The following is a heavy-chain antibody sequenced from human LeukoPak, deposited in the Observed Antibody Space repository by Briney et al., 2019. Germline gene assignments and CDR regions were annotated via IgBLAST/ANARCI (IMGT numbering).Heavy chain of an antibody. CDR2: ISSSGSTI. CDR3: ARFQGSSSWLYYFDY. D-gene: IGHD6-13*01. J-gene: IGHJ4*02. V-gene: IGHV3-11*01. CDR1: GFTFSDYY. Sequence: GGSLRLSCAASGFTFSDYYMSWIRQAPGKGLEWVPYISSSGSTIYYADSVKGRFTISRDNAKNSLYLQMNSLRAEDTAVYYCARFQGSSSWLYYFDYWGQGTLVTVSS.